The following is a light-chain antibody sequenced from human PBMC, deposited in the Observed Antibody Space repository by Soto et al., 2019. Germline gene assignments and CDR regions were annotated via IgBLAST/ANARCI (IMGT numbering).Light chain of an antibody. J-gene: IGKJ5*01. CDR1: QSVSSN. V-gene: IGKV3-15*01. Sequence: EIVMTQSPATLSVSPGERATLSCRASQSVSSNLAWYQQKPGQAPRLLIYGASTRATGIPARFSGSGSGTEFTLTISSLQSEDFAVYYCQQYNNLRGTFGQGTRLEIK. CDR3: QQYNNLRGT. CDR2: GAS.